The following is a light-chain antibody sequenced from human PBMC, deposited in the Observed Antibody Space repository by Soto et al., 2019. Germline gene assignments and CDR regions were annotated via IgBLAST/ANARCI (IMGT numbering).Light chain of an antibody. CDR1: QSLSSW. Sequence: DIQMTQSPSTLSASVGDRVTITCRASQSLSSWLSWYQQKPGKGPKLLIYKASSLESGVPSRFSGSGSGTEFNLCISRLQPDYFATSYCQDYYRYSCTFGQGTQVSSK. V-gene: IGKV1-5*03. CDR3: QDYYRYSCT. J-gene: IGKJ1*01. CDR2: KAS.